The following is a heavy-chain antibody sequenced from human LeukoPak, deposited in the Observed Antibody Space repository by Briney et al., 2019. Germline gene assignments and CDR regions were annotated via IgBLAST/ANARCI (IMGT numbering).Heavy chain of an antibody. CDR1: GYTFTGYY. D-gene: IGHD3-9*01. Sequence: GASVKVSCKASGYTFTGYYMHWVRQAPGQGLEWMGWINPNSGGTNYAQKFQGRVTVTRDTSISTAYMELSRLRSDDTAVYYCARDGAYYDILTGYYLGWFDPWGQGTLVTVSS. CDR2: INPNSGGT. J-gene: IGHJ5*02. CDR3: ARDGAYYDILTGYYLGWFDP. V-gene: IGHV1-2*02.